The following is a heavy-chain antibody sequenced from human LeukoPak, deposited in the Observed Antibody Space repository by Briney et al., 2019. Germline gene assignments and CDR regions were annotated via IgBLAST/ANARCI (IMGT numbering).Heavy chain of an antibody. D-gene: IGHD6-13*01. CDR3: ARDTPQHLKRFDC. J-gene: IGHJ4*02. V-gene: IGHV1-18*01. CDR1: GYTLNKFG. Sequence: GASVKVSCKASGYTLNKFGMSWVRQAPGQGPEWLGWINTYNGNTKLGEKFQGRVTMTTDTSTSTVYMELTSLRTDDTAVYFCARDTPQHLKRFDCWGQGTLITVSS. CDR2: INTYNGNT.